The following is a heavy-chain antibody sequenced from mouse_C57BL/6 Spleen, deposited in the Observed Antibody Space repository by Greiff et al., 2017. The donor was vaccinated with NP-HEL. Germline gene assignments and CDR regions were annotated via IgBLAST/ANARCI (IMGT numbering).Heavy chain of an antibody. D-gene: IGHD1-1*01. CDR2: IYPRSGNT. J-gene: IGHJ1*03. CDR1: GYTFTSYG. V-gene: IGHV1-81*01. CDR3: ANYYGSSYWYFDV. Sequence: QVQLQQSGAELARPGASVKLSCKASGYTFTSYGISWVKQRTGQGLEWIGEIYPRSGNTYYNEKFKGKATLTADKSSSTAYMELSSLTSEDSAVYFCANYYGSSYWYFDVWGTGTTVTVSS.